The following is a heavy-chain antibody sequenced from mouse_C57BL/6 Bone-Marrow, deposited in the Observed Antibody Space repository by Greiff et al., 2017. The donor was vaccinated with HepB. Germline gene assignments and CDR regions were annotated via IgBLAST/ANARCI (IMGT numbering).Heavy chain of an antibody. CDR3: ARERRNSTMVTPYWYFDV. J-gene: IGHJ1*03. Sequence: EVQLQQSGPELVKPGASVKIPCKASGYTFTDYNMDWVKQSHGKSLEWIGDINPNNGGTIYNQKFKGKATLTVDKSSRTAYMELRSLTSEDTAVYYCARERRNSTMVTPYWYFDVWGTGTTVTVSS. CDR1: GYTFTDYN. D-gene: IGHD2-1*01. V-gene: IGHV1-18*01. CDR2: INPNNGGT.